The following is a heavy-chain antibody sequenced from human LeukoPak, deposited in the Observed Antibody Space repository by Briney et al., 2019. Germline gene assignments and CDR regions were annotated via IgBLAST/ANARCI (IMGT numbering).Heavy chain of an antibody. Sequence: SETLSLTCTGSGGSISNYYLNLIRQPPGKGLEWIGYIYYSGSTNYNPALKSRVTISGDTSKNEFSLKLTSVTAADTAVYYCARAPPIYHYYYGMDVWGQGTTVTVSS. CDR3: ARAPPIYHYYYGMDV. V-gene: IGHV4-59*01. J-gene: IGHJ6*02. CDR1: GGSISNYY. CDR2: IYYSGST.